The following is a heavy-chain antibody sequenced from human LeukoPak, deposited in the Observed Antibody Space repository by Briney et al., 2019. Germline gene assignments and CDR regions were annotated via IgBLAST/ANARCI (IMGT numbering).Heavy chain of an antibody. CDR3: ARDGQQQLVDFDY. D-gene: IGHD6-13*01. CDR1: GFTFSSYS. Sequence: PGGSLRLSCAASGFTFSSYSMNWVRQAPGKGLEWVSSISSSSSYIYYADSVKGRFTISRDNAKNSLYLQMNSLRAEDTAVYYCARDGQQQLVDFDYWGQGTLVTVSS. J-gene: IGHJ4*02. V-gene: IGHV3-21*01. CDR2: ISSSSSYI.